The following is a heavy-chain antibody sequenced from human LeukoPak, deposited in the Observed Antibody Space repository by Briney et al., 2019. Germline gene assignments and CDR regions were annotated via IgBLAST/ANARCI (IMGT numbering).Heavy chain of an antibody. V-gene: IGHV3-21*01. D-gene: IGHD2-15*01. CDR3: ARDRVVVVPGPFDP. CDR2: IGSGGTHI. CDR1: GFTFSYYN. Sequence: GGPLRLSCAASGFTFSYYNMNWVRQAPGKGLEWVSSIGSGGTHIYYADSVKGRFTISRDNAKNALYLQMNSLRAEDTAVYYCARDRVVVVPGPFDPWGQGTLVTVSS. J-gene: IGHJ5*02.